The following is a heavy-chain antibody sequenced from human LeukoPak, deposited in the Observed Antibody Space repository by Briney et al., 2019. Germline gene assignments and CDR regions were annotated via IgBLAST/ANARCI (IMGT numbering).Heavy chain of an antibody. V-gene: IGHV1-18*01. CDR1: GYTFTSYG. CDR2: ISAYNGNT. D-gene: IGHD5-12*01. Sequence: GASVTVSCKASGYTFTSYGIRWVREAPGQGLEWMGGISAYNGNTNYAQKLQGRVTMTTDTSTSTSYMELRSVRSDYTSTYYCQIVQSRSSGYDAGTNLDYWGQGTLVTVSS. CDR3: QIVQSRSSGYDAGTNLDY. J-gene: IGHJ4*02.